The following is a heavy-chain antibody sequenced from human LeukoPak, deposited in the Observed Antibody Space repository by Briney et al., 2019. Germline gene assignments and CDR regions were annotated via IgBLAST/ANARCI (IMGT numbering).Heavy chain of an antibody. V-gene: IGHV4-59*08. D-gene: IGHD4-17*01. CDR2: IYYSGGT. J-gene: IGHJ3*02. CDR1: GGSISTYY. Sequence: SETLSLTCTVSGGSISTYYWSWIRQPPGKGLEWIGYIYYSGGTNYNPSLKSRVTISLDTSKNQFSLKLSSVTAADTAVYYCARPQDYGDGAFDIWGQGTMVTVSS. CDR3: ARPQDYGDGAFDI.